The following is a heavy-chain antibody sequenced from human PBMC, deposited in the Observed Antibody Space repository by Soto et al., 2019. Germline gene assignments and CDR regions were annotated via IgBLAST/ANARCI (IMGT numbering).Heavy chain of an antibody. J-gene: IGHJ5*02. CDR2: ITISSAYI. D-gene: IGHD2-21*01. CDR1: GFTFNTYD. V-gene: IGHV3-21*01. CDR3: VRSGTARLLRHSWFDT. Sequence: EVQLVESGGGLVKPGGSLRLSCAASGFTFNTYDMNWVRQAPGKGLGWVSSITISSAYIYYADSLKGRITISRDNAKNSLFLQMNSLRAEDTAVYYCVRSGTARLLRHSWFDTWGQGTLVTVSS.